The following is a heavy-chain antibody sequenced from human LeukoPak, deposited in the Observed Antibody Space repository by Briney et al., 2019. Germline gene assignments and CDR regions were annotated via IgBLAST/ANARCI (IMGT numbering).Heavy chain of an antibody. CDR3: ARDMYYDILTGYYYYYGMDV. D-gene: IGHD3-9*01. J-gene: IGHJ6*04. CDR2: IKQDGSEK. V-gene: IGHV3-7*03. CDR1: GFTFSSYW. Sequence: GGSLRLSCAASGFTFSSYWMSWVRQAPGKGLEWVANIKQDGSEKYYVDSVKGRFTISRDNAKNSLYLQMNSLRAEDTAVYYCARDMYYDILTGYYYYYGMDVWGKGTTVTVSP.